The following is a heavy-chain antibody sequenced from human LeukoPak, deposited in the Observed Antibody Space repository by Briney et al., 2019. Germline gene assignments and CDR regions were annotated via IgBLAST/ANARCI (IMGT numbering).Heavy chain of an antibody. CDR1: GGSIGTYY. CDR2: IYSRGSS. D-gene: IGHD1-20*01. J-gene: IGHJ4*02. Sequence: PSETLSLTCTVSGGSIGTYYWTWIRQPPGKGLEWIGNIYSRGSSDYNPSLKSRVTISVDTSKNQFSLKLSSVTAADTAVYYCARLAYSWNLDYWGQGILVTVSS. CDR3: ARLAYSWNLDY. V-gene: IGHV4-59*08.